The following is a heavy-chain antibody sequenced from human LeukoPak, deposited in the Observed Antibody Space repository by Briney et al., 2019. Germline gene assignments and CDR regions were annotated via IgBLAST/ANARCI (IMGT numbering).Heavy chain of an antibody. CDR1: GYTFTSYD. J-gene: IGHJ6*02. CDR2: MNPNSGNT. CDR3: ARVGRKDDFWSGFIYYYGMDV. D-gene: IGHD3-3*01. Sequence: ASVKVSCKASGYTFTSYDINWVRQATGQGLEWMGWMNPNSGNTGYAQKFQGRVTMTRNTSISTAYMELSSLRSEDTAVYYCARVGRKDDFWSGFIYYYGMDVWGQGTTVTVSS. V-gene: IGHV1-8*01.